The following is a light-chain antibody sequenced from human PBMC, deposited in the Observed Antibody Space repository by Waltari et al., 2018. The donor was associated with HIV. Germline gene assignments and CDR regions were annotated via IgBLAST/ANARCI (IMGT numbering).Light chain of an antibody. V-gene: IGLV2-23*02. J-gene: IGLJ2*01. Sequence: QSALTQPASVSGSPGQSITISCTGTSSDVGSYNLVSWYQQNPDKAPKLMIYEVSKRPSGVSNRFPGSKSGNPASLTISGLQAEDEAAYYCCSYAGSSTLIFGGGTKLTVL. CDR3: CSYAGSSTLI. CDR1: SSDVGSYNL. CDR2: EVS.